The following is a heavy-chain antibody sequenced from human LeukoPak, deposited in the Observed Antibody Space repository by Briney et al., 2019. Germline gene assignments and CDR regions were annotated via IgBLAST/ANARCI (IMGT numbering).Heavy chain of an antibody. J-gene: IGHJ4*02. V-gene: IGHV1-8*01. CDR2: MNPNSGNT. CDR3: ASALKRGSAGTLIDH. D-gene: IGHD6-13*01. CDR1: GYSFTSHD. Sequence: GASVKVSCKASGYSFTSHDINWVRQATGRGLEWMGWMNPNSGNTGYAQKFQDRVTMTRNTSISTAYLELSSLGSEDTAMYYCASALKRGSAGTLIDHWGQGTLVTVSS.